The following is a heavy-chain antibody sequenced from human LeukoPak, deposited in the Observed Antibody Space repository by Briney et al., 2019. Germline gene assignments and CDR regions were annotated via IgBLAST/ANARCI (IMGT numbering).Heavy chain of an antibody. CDR3: ARSTLSWDAFDI. V-gene: IGHV1-46*01. D-gene: IGHD6-13*01. CDR2: INPSGGST. CDR1: AYTFTSYY. J-gene: IGHJ3*02. Sequence: ASVKVSCNAYAYTFTSYYMHWVRQAPVQGLEWMGIINPSGGSTSYAQKFQGRVTMTRDTSTSTVYMELSSLRSEDTAVYYCARSTLSWDAFDIWGQGTMVTVSS.